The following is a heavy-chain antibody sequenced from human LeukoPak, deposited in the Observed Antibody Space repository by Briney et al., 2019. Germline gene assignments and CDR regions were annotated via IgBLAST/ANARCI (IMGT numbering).Heavy chain of an antibody. J-gene: IGHJ5*02. Sequence: PSETLSLTCTVCGGSISSSSYYWGWIRQPPGKGLEWIGSIYYSGSTYYNPSLKSRVTISVDTSKNQFSLKLSSVTAADTAVYYCAREGDYDSSGYYYALIGTNWFDPWGQGTLVTVSS. CDR3: AREGDYDSSGYYYALIGTNWFDP. CDR1: GGSISSSSYY. V-gene: IGHV4-39*07. CDR2: IYYSGST. D-gene: IGHD3-22*01.